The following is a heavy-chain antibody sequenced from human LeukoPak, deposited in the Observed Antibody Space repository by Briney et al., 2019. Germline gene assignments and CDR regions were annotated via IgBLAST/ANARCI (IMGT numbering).Heavy chain of an antibody. V-gene: IGHV3-48*04. CDR1: GFTFSTYW. Sequence: GGSLRLSCAASGFTFSTYWMNWVRQAPGKGLEWVSYISDTGATIYYADSVKGRFTVSRDNAKNSLYLQMNSLRAEDTAIYYCATFYDSSGRDYWGQGTLVTVSS. J-gene: IGHJ4*02. D-gene: IGHD3-22*01. CDR3: ATFYDSSGRDY. CDR2: ISDTGATI.